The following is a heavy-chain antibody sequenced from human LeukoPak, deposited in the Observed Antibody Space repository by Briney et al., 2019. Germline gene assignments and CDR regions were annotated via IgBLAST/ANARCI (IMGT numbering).Heavy chain of an antibody. J-gene: IGHJ4*02. CDR3: ARRAGGYSHPYDY. D-gene: IGHD4-23*01. CDR2: IYIDGTT. Sequence: GGSLRLSCAASGFTFSTYGLHWVRQAPGKGLEWVSLIYIDGTTYYADSVKGRFTISRDNSKNTLYLQMNSLRAEDTAVYYCARRAGGYSHPYDYWGQGTLVTVSS. CDR1: GFTFSTYG. V-gene: IGHV3-NL1*01.